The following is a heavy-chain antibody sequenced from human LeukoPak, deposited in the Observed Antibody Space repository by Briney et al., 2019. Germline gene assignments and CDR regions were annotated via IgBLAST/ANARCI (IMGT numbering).Heavy chain of an antibody. J-gene: IGHJ3*02. V-gene: IGHV4-59*12. CDR3: ARDIVGATGADAFDI. CDR2: IYYSGST. Sequence: SETLSLTCTVSGGSISSYYWSWIRQPPGKGLVWIGYIYYSGSTHYNPSLKSRVTISVDTSKNQFSLKLSSVTAADTAVYYCARDIVGATGADAFDIWSQGTMVTVSS. D-gene: IGHD1-26*01. CDR1: GGSISSYY.